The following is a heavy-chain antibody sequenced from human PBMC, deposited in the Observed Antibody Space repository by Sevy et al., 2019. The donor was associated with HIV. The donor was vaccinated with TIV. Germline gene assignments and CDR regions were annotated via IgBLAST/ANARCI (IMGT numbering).Heavy chain of an antibody. Sequence: GGSLRLSCAASAFTFSGSAMHWVRQASGKGLEWVGRIRSKANSYATAYAASVKGRFTISRDDSKNTAYLQMNSLKTEDTAVYYCTREEMATDYWGQGTLVTVSS. CDR3: TREEMATDY. CDR1: AFTFSGSA. V-gene: IGHV3-73*01. J-gene: IGHJ4*02. CDR2: IRSKANSYAT. D-gene: IGHD5-12*01.